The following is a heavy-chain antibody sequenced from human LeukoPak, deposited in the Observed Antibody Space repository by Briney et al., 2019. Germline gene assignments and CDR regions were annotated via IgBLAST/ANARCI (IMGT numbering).Heavy chain of an antibody. D-gene: IGHD4-17*01. CDR3: AKDIDYGDYVVS. J-gene: IGHJ4*02. CDR2: ISSSGGTT. CDR1: GFTFVSHW. Sequence: GGSLRLSCVASGFTFVSHWMTWVRQAPGKGLEWVSAISSSGGTTYYADSVKGRFTISRDNSKNTLYLQMNSLRAEDTAVYYCAKDIDYGDYVVSWGQGTLVTVSS. V-gene: IGHV3-23*01.